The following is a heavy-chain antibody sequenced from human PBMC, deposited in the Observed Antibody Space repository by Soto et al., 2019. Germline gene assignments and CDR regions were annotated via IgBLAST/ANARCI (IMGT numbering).Heavy chain of an antibody. V-gene: IGHV5-51*01. Sequence: PGESLKISCKASGYSFSTYWIAWVRQRPGRGLEWMGMIYPGDSDIRYNPSFRGRVTISADKSITSAFVQWGSLKASDSAIYYCARFRAPRRQLISMSFHLWGLGTLVTV. CDR1: GYSFSTYW. J-gene: IGHJ3*01. CDR3: ARFRAPRRQLISMSFHL. CDR2: IYPGDSDI. D-gene: IGHD6-13*01.